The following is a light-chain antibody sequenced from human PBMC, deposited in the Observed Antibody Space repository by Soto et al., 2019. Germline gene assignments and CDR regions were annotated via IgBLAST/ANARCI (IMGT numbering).Light chain of an antibody. CDR2: AAS. CDR3: LQDYNYPRT. V-gene: IGKV1-6*01. J-gene: IGKJ2*01. CDR1: QGIRNN. Sequence: AVQMTQSPSSLSAAVGDRVTITCRASQGIRNNLGWYQQKPGKAPKLLIYAASTLQSGVPSRFRGSGSGTDFTLTITSLQPEDFATYYCLQDYNYPRTFGQGTKVEIK.